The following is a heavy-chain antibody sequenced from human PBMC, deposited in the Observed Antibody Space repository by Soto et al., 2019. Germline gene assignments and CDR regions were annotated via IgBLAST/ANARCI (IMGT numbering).Heavy chain of an antibody. CDR3: ARRAGTFDY. V-gene: IGHV4-59*08. J-gene: IGHJ4*02. CDR2: IYHTGIT. Sequence: SETLSLTCTVSGGSISSYYWSWIRQPPGKGLEWIGYIYHTGITNYNPSLKSRVTISVDTSKNQFSLKLSSVTAADTAVYYCARRAGTFDYWGQGTLVTVSS. CDR1: GGSISSYY. D-gene: IGHD6-25*01.